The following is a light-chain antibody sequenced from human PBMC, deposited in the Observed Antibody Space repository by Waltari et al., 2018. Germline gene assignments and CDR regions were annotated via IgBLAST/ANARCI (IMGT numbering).Light chain of an antibody. CDR1: SGHSNYA. J-gene: IGLJ3*02. V-gene: IGLV4-69*01. Sequence: QLVLTQAPSASASLGASVKLTCTLSSGHSNYAIAWHQQQPEKGPRFLMKLNHDGSHTKGDGFPYRFSGSSSASERYLTISSLQSEDEADYYCQTWGTGIRVFGGGTKLTVL. CDR3: QTWGTGIRV. CDR2: LNHDGSH.